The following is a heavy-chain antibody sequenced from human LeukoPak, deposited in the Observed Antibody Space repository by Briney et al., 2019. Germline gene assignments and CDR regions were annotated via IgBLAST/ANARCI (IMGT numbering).Heavy chain of an antibody. J-gene: IGHJ4*02. Sequence: GASVKVSCKASGYTFTSYGISWVRQAPGQGLEWMGWISAYNGNTNYAQKLQGRVTMTTDTSTSTAYMELRSLRSDDTAVYYCARVAPSTVTTWNTHPYFDYWGQGTLVTVSS. V-gene: IGHV1-18*01. CDR1: GYTFTSYG. CDR3: ARVAPSTVTTWNTHPYFDY. CDR2: ISAYNGNT. D-gene: IGHD4-11*01.